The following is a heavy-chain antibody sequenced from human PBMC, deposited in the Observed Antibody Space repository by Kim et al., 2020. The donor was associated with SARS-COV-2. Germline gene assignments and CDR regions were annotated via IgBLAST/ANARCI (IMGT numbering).Heavy chain of an antibody. J-gene: IGHJ5*02. D-gene: IGHD3-9*01. CDR3: ARGGRSYYDILTGYYSGFDP. CDR1: GGSISSGSYY. V-gene: IGHV4-61*02. CDR2: IYTSGST. Sequence: SETLSLTCTVSGGSISSGSYYWSWIRQPAGKGLEWIGRIYTSGSTNYNPSLKSRVTISVDTSKNQFSLKLSSVTAADTAVYYCARGGRSYYDILTGYYSGFDPWGQGTLVTVSS.